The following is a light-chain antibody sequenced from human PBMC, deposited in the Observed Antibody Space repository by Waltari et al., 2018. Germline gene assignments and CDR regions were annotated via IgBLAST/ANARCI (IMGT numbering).Light chain of an antibody. Sequence: QSEMSQPPSVSGTPGQTVTISCSGRSSNVGSNVVNWYQQLPGTAPNLLIYRNDQRPSGAPDRFSGSKSGTSSSLAISGLQSEDEADYYCAAWDDSLNGRWVFGAGTKLTVL. CDR2: RND. V-gene: IGLV1-44*01. J-gene: IGLJ2*01. CDR3: AAWDDSLNGRWV. CDR1: SSNVGSNV.